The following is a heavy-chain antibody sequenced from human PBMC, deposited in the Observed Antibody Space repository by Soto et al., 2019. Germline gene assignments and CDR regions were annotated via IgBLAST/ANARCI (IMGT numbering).Heavy chain of an antibody. V-gene: IGHV1-69*13. CDR2: ITPISGSA. CDR3: AKDLSTSGYHYGMDV. CDR1: GCSIRNYA. Sequence: WASVKVSCKASGCSIRNYAISWVRQAPGQGLEWMGGITPISGSAQYAQKFQDRVTITADESTGTAYMELSSLRSEDTAVYYCAKDLSTSGYHYGMDVWGQGTTVTVSS. J-gene: IGHJ6*02.